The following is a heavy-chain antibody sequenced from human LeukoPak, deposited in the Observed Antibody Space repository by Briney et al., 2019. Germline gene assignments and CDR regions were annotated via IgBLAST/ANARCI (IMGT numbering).Heavy chain of an antibody. CDR3: AKDGKVATIGRYL. Sequence: PGGSLRLSCAASGFTVSSYAMSWVRQAPGKGLEWVSAISGSGGSTYYADSVKGRFIISRDNSKNTLYLQMNSLRAEDTAVYYCAKDGKVATIGRYLWGQGTMVTVSS. CDR2: ISGSGGST. J-gene: IGHJ3*01. V-gene: IGHV3-23*01. D-gene: IGHD5-12*01. CDR1: GFTVSSYA.